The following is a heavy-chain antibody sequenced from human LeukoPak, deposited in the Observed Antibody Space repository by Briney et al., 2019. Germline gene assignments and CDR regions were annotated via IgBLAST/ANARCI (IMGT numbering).Heavy chain of an antibody. V-gene: IGHV3-23*01. Sequence: GGSLRLSCXASGFTFSSYAMSWVRQAPGKGLEWVSAISGSGGSTYYADSVKGRFTISRDNSKNTLYLQMNSLRAEDTAVYYCARDVGGSSSGFVDYWGQGTLVTVSS. J-gene: IGHJ4*02. CDR1: GFTFSSYA. CDR3: ARDVGGSSSGFVDY. CDR2: ISGSGGST. D-gene: IGHD6-6*01.